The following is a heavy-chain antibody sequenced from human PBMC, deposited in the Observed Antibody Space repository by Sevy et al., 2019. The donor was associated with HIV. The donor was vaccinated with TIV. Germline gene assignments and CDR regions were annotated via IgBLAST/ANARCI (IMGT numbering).Heavy chain of an antibody. J-gene: IGHJ5*02. D-gene: IGHD3-3*01. Sequence: SETLSLTCTVSGGSISSYYWSWIRQPAGKGLEWIGRIYTSGSTNYNPSLKSRVTMSVDTPKNQFSLMLSSVTAADTAVYYCAREDFWSGYWFDPWGQGTLVTVSS. V-gene: IGHV4-4*07. CDR3: AREDFWSGYWFDP. CDR1: GGSISSYY. CDR2: IYTSGST.